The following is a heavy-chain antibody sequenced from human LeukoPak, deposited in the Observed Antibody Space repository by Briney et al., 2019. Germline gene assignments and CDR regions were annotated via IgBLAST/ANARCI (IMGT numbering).Heavy chain of an antibody. Sequence: PGGSLRLSCAASGFTFSSYAMSWVRQAPGKGLEWVSAISGSGGSTYYADSVKGRLTISRDNSKNTLYVQMNSLRAEDTAVYYCAKGHRTTGTSYYFDYWGQGTLVTVSS. D-gene: IGHD1-1*01. V-gene: IGHV3-23*01. CDR3: AKGHRTTGTSYYFDY. CDR2: ISGSGGST. CDR1: GFTFSSYA. J-gene: IGHJ4*02.